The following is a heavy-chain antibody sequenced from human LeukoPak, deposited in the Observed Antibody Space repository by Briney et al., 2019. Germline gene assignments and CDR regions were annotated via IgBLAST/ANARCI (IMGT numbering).Heavy chain of an antibody. D-gene: IGHD2-2*01. CDR1: GGSFSGYY. CDR3: ARCGTSWRYYMDV. CDR2: IYTSGST. J-gene: IGHJ6*03. V-gene: IGHV4-59*10. Sequence: SETLSLTCAVYGGSFSGYYWSWIRQPAGKGLEWIGRIYTSGSTNYNPSLKSRVTMSVDTSKNQFSLKLSSVTAADTAVYYCARCGTSWRYYMDVWGKGTTVTISS.